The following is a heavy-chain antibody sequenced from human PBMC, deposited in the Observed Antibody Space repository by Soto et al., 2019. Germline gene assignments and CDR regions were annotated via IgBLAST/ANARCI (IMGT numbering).Heavy chain of an antibody. CDR3: ARGGSIVVVTDPYDH. V-gene: IGHV1-46*01. CDR2: INPSGGYT. J-gene: IGHJ4*02. Sequence: QVQLVQSGAEVKKPGASVKVSCKASGYTFTSYYMNWVRQAPGQGLEWLGIINPSGGYTTYAQRCPRRVTXNXAXSXXTVHLELASLTSDDTAVYYCARGGSIVVVTDPYDHWGQGTLVTVSS. D-gene: IGHD2-21*02. CDR1: GYTFTSYY.